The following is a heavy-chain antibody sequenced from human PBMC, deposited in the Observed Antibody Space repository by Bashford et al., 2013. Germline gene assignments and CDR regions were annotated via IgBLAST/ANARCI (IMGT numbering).Heavy chain of an antibody. D-gene: IGHD2-2*01. V-gene: IGHV3-23*01. J-gene: IGHJ3*02. CDR3: ARPSRPCSSSSNYLAFDI. CDR2: ISGCGGTT. Sequence: VRQAPGKGLEWVSTISGCGGTTYYADSVKGRFTISRDNSKNTLYLQMSSLRADDTAVYYCARPSRPCSSSSNYLAFDIWGPRDNGHRLL.